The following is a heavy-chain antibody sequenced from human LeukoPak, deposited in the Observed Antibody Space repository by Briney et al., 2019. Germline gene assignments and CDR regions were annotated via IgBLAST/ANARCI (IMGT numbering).Heavy chain of an antibody. CDR1: GFTFSSYW. Sequence: GGSLRLSCAVSGFTFSSYWMSWVRQAPGKGLEWVANIKQDGSEKYYVDSVKGRFTISRDNAKNSLYLQMNSLRAEDTAVYYCARKEGYDFWSGHYYYMDVWGKGTTVTVSS. J-gene: IGHJ6*03. CDR2: IKQDGSEK. V-gene: IGHV3-7*01. CDR3: ARKEGYDFWSGHYYYMDV. D-gene: IGHD3-3*01.